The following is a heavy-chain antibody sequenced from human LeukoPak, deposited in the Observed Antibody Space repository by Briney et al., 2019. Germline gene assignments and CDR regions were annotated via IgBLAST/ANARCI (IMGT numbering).Heavy chain of an antibody. Sequence: ASVKVSCKXSGYTFTSYDINWVRQATGQGLEWMGWMNPNSGNTGYAQKFQGRVTMTRNTSISTAYMELSSLRSEDTAVYYCARAFYGSGSYWFDPWGQGTLVTVSS. CDR1: GYTFTSYD. J-gene: IGHJ5*02. CDR3: ARAFYGSGSYWFDP. D-gene: IGHD3-10*01. V-gene: IGHV1-8*01. CDR2: MNPNSGNT.